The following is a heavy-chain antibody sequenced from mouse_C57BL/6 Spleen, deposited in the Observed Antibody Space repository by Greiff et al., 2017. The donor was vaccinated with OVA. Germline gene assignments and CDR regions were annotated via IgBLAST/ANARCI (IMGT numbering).Heavy chain of an antibody. V-gene: IGHV1-81*01. J-gene: IGHJ2*01. Sequence: VQLQQSGAELARPGASVKLSCKASGYTFTSYGISWVKQRTGQGLEWIGEIYPRSGNTYYNEKFKGKATLTADKSSSTAYMELRSLTSEDSAVYFCARDDYGSSYYFDYWGQGTTRTVSS. D-gene: IGHD1-1*01. CDR1: GYTFTSYG. CDR2: IYPRSGNT. CDR3: ARDDYGSSYYFDY.